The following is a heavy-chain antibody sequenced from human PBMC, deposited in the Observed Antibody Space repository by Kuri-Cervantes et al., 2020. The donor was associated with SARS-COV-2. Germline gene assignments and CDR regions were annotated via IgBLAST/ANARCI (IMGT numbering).Heavy chain of an antibody. CDR3: ARGNIARAGGVDY. D-gene: IGHD1/OR15-1a*01. Sequence: GGSLRLSCKASGGTFSSYPISWVRQAPGQGLEWMGGIIPIFDSANYAQKFQGRVTITADESTSTAYMELSSLRSEDTAVYYCARGNIARAGGVDYWGQGNLVTVSS. J-gene: IGHJ4*02. CDR2: IIPIFDSA. V-gene: IGHV1-69*01. CDR1: GGTFSSYP.